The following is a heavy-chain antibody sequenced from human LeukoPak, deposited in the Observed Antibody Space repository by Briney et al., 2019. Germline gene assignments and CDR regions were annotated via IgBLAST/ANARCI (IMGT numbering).Heavy chain of an antibody. J-gene: IGHJ3*02. D-gene: IGHD1-26*01. CDR2: IIPIFGTA. V-gene: IGHV1-69*05. CDR1: GGTFSSYA. Sequence: ASVKVSCKASGGTFSSYAISWVRQAPGQGLEWMGRIIPIFGTANYAQKFQGRVTITTDESTSKAYMELSSLRSEDTAVYYCARVFAESYFKYSAFDIWGQGTMVTVSS. CDR3: ARVFAESYFKYSAFDI.